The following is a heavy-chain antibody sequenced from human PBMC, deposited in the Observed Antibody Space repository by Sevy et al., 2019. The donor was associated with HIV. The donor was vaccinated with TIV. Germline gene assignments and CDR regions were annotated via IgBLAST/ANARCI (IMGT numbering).Heavy chain of an antibody. CDR1: GFTFDSYA. D-gene: IGHD1-26*01. Sequence: GGSLRLSCAASGFTFDSYAMTWVRLAPVKGLQWVSGISGSGGTTDYADSVKGRFTISRDNSKNTLYLQMNSLRAEDTAVYYCAKAKWGVGATGGDFDYWGQGTLVTVSS. J-gene: IGHJ4*02. CDR3: AKAKWGVGATGGDFDY. CDR2: ISGSGGTT. V-gene: IGHV3-23*01.